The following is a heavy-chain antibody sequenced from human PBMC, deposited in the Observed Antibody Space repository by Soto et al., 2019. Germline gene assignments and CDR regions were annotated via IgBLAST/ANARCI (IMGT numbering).Heavy chain of an antibody. CDR3: AKDIPGGIPPP. Sequence: PSETLSLTCTVSGDSLSNYFWSWIRQPADKGLEWIGRIYGSGTTVYNPSLRGRVTISLDTSKNQFSPKLTSVTAADTAVYYCAKDIPGGIPPPWGHGTMVTVSS. D-gene: IGHD2-8*02. V-gene: IGHV4-4*07. J-gene: IGHJ5*02. CDR2: IYGSGTT. CDR1: GDSLSNYF.